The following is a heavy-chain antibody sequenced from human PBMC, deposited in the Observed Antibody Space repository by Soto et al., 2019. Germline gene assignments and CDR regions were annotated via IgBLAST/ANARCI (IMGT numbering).Heavy chain of an antibody. D-gene: IGHD5-12*01. J-gene: IGHJ4*02. CDR1: GGSFSGYY. V-gene: IGHV4-34*01. CDR3: ARGHRAITPRWRKRFWFDY. CDR2: INHSGST. Sequence: QVQLQQWGAGLLKPSETLYLTCAVYGGSFSGYYWSWIRQPPGKGLEWIGEINHSGSTNYNPTLKRRVPISENASKSQFYLKLSAVTAADTAVYYCARGHRAITPRWRKRFWFDYWGQGTLVTVSS.